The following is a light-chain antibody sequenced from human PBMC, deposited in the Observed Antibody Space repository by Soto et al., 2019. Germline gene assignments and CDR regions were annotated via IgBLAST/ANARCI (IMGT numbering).Light chain of an antibody. CDR2: GAS. CDR1: QTGTGD. J-gene: IGKJ1*01. V-gene: IGKV3-15*01. Sequence: EIVMTQSPATLSVSAGDSATLSCRASQTGTGDLPGYQQKPGQALRLLIYGASTRVTGIPARFSGSGSGTDFTLTISSLQSEDFAVYYCQQYKNRTPQTFGQGTKVDI. CDR3: QQYKNRTPQT.